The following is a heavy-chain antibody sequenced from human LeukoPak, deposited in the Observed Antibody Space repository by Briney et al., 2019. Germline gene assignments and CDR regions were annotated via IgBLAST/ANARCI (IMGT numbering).Heavy chain of an antibody. J-gene: IGHJ4*02. D-gene: IGHD3-10*01. CDR2: IYHSGST. Sequence: PETLSVTCAVSGYSISSGYYWSWIRQPPGKGLEWIGSIYHSGSTYYNPSLKSRVTISVDTSKNQFSLKLSSVTAADTAVYYCATEPMVRGVIRYYFDYWGQGTLVTVSS. CDR3: ATEPMVRGVIRYYFDY. CDR1: GYSISSGYY. V-gene: IGHV4-38-2*02.